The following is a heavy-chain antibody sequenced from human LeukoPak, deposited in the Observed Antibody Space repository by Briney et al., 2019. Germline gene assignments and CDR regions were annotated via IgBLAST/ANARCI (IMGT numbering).Heavy chain of an antibody. CDR2: IIPILGIA. CDR3: ARDGTVVVVAATPYYYGMDV. CDR1: GGTFSSYA. V-gene: IGHV1-69*04. Sequence: SVKVSCKASGGTFSSYAISWVRQAPGQGLEWMGRIIPILGIASYAQKFQGRVTITADKSTSTAYMELSSLRSEDTAVYYCARDGTVVVVAATPYYYGMDVWGQGTTVTVSS. J-gene: IGHJ6*02. D-gene: IGHD2-15*01.